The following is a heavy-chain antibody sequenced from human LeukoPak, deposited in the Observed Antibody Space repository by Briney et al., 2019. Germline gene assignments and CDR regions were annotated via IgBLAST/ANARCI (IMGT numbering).Heavy chain of an antibody. Sequence: GGSLRLSCAVSGFKVSSNDMNWVRQVPGKGLEWVSIIYNGGGTTYYADSVQGRFTISRDNSKNTLYLQMNSLRAEDTALYYCARDAFMGYWGQGTLVTVSS. D-gene: IGHD3-10*01. CDR1: GFKVSSND. V-gene: IGHV3-53*01. CDR2: IYNGGGTT. J-gene: IGHJ4*02. CDR3: ARDAFMGY.